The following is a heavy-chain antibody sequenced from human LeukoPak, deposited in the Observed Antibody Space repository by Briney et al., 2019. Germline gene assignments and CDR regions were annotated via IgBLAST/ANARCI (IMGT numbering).Heavy chain of an antibody. J-gene: IGHJ4*02. CDR2: ISGSGGTI. CDR3: AKVQEMATILPPFHY. Sequence: GGSLRLSCAASGFTFSSYAMSWVRQAPGKGLQWVSAISGSGGTIYYADSVKGRFTISRDNSKNTLYLQMNSLRAEDTAVYYCAKVQEMATILPPFHYWGQGTLDTVSS. V-gene: IGHV3-23*01. D-gene: IGHD5-24*01. CDR1: GFTFSSYA.